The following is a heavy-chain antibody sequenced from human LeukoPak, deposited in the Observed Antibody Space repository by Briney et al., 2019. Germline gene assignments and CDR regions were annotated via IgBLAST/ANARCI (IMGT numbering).Heavy chain of an antibody. CDR1: GGSISSSSYY. J-gene: IGHJ5*02. Sequence: PSETLSLTCTVSGGSISSSSYYWGWIRQPPGKGLEWIGSIYYSGSTYYNPSLKSRVTISVDTSKNQFSLKLSSVTAADTAVYYCARHSRTGIMGDWGFDPWGQGTLVTVSS. CDR3: ARHSRTGIMGDWGFDP. CDR2: IYYSGST. D-gene: IGHD3-16*01. V-gene: IGHV4-39*01.